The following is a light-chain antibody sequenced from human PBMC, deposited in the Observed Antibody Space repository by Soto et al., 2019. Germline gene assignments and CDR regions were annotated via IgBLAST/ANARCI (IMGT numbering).Light chain of an antibody. Sequence: QSALTQPASVSGSAGQSITISCSGTMRDVGAYNLVSWYQQHPGTAPKLMIFEVDKRPSGVPDRFSGSKSGNTAYLAVSGLQAEDEADYYCTSYAGSNNLLFGGGTKLTVL. CDR3: TSYAGSNNLL. V-gene: IGLV2-8*01. CDR2: EVD. CDR1: MRDVGAYNL. J-gene: IGLJ2*01.